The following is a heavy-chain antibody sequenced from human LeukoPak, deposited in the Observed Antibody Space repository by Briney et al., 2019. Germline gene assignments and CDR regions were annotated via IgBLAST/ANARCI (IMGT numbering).Heavy chain of an antibody. Sequence: GGSLRLSCAASGFTFSDYYMSWIRQAPGKGLEWVSYISGSRSYTKYADSVRGRFTISRDNAKNSLYLQMNSLRAEDTAVYYCVRGGIASAFDIWGQGTMVTVSS. CDR2: ISGSRSYT. J-gene: IGHJ3*02. D-gene: IGHD6-13*01. CDR3: VRGGIASAFDI. V-gene: IGHV3-11*06. CDR1: GFTFSDYY.